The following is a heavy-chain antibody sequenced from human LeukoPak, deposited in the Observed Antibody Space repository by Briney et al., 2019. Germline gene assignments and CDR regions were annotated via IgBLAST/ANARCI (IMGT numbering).Heavy chain of an antibody. D-gene: IGHD3-10*01. CDR3: ARVYYYGSGRSWFDP. CDR1: GFTFDDYG. J-gene: IGHJ5*02. V-gene: IGHV3-20*01. CDR2: INWNGGST. Sequence: PGGSLRLSCAASGFTFDDYGMSWVRQAPGKGLEWVGGINWNGGSTGYADSVKGRFTISRDNAKNSLYLQMNSLRAEDTALYHCARVYYYGSGRSWFDPWGQGTLVTVSS.